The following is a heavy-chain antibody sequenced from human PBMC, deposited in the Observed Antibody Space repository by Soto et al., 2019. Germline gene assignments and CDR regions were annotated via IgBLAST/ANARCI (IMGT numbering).Heavy chain of an antibody. Sequence: QVPLVQSGAEVKKPGASVKVSCKAAGYTFTSYGITWVRQAPGQGLEWMAWISTYNGNTNYAQKLQGRVTMTTDTSTSTAYMELRSLRSDDTAVYYCARYYYDSKTFDYWGQGTLVTVSS. CDR2: ISTYNGNT. J-gene: IGHJ4*02. V-gene: IGHV1-18*01. CDR1: GYTFTSYG. CDR3: ARYYYDSKTFDY. D-gene: IGHD3-22*01.